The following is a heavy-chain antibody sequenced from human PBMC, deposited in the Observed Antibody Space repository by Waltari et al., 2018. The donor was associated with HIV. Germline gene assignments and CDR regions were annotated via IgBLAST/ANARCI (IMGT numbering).Heavy chain of an antibody. Sequence: QVTLRESGPALVKPTQTLTLTCTFSGFSLSTSGMCVSWIRQPPGKALEWLARIDWDDDKYYSTSLKTRLTISKDTSKNQVVLTMTNMDPVDTATYYCARTYYYGSGSHYYFDYWGQGTLVTVSS. CDR3: ARTYYYGSGSHYYFDY. CDR1: GFSLSTSGMC. D-gene: IGHD3-10*01. V-gene: IGHV2-70*15. CDR2: IDWDDDK. J-gene: IGHJ4*02.